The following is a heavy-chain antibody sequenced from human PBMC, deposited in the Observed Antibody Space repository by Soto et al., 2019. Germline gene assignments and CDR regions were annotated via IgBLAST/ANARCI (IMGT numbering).Heavy chain of an antibody. CDR2: IYYSGST. CDR1: GGSIISSSYD. CDR3: ARQSSSYLSFDY. V-gene: IGHV4-39*01. Sequence: PSETLSLTCTVSGGSIISSSYDCFLILQPPGNGLEWIGSIYYSGSTYYNPSLKSRVTISVDTSKNQFSLKLSSVTAADTAVYYCARQSSSYLSFDYWGQGTLVTVSS. J-gene: IGHJ4*02. D-gene: IGHD6-13*01.